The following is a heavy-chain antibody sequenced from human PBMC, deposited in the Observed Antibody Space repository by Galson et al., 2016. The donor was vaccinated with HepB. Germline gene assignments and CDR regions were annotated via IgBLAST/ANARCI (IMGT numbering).Heavy chain of an antibody. J-gene: IGHJ6*02. CDR1: GGSITTFY. V-gene: IGHV4-59*13. D-gene: IGHD5-24*01. CDR2: IFHTGSP. Sequence: SETLSLTCTVSGGSITTFYWSWIRQPPGRGLEWIGYIFHTGSPNYSPSLKSRVSISTDTSRNQFSLRLSSVTAADTAVYYCARMKLEDMATRTGFGLDVWGQGTSVTVSS. CDR3: ARMKLEDMATRTGFGLDV.